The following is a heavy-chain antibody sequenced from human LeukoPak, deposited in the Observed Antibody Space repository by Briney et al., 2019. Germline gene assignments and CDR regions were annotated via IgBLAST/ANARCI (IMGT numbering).Heavy chain of an antibody. V-gene: IGHV3-23*01. CDR2: ISGSGGST. Sequence: GGSLRLSCAASGFTFSSYAMSWVRQAPGKGLEWVSAISGSGGSTYYADSVKGRFTISRDISKNTVYLQMNSLRAEDTAVYYCARRFDTAPLGYWGQGTLVTVSS. CDR3: ARRFDTAPLGY. D-gene: IGHD3-10*01. J-gene: IGHJ4*02. CDR1: GFTFSSYA.